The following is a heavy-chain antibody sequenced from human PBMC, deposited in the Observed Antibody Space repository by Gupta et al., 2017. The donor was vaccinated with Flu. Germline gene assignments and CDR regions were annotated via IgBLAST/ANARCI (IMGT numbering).Heavy chain of an antibody. J-gene: IGHJ4*02. Sequence: SLRTSGVGVGWIRQPPGKALEWLALIYWDDDTRYSPSLRNRLTITKATSKNQVVLTMTNMDPVDTATYYCTHVITTVTSYWGQGTLVTVSS. CDR3: THVITTVTSY. D-gene: IGHD4-17*01. CDR1: SLRTSGVG. CDR2: IYWDDDT. V-gene: IGHV2-5*02.